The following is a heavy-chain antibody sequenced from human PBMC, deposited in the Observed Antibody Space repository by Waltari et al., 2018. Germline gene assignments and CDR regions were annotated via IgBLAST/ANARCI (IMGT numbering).Heavy chain of an antibody. D-gene: IGHD1-26*01. CDR3: VKDEWEAYFEF. V-gene: IGHV3-7*01. Sequence: EVQLVESGGGLVQLGGSLSLSCEASGFTVSSYWMSGVRQAPGKGLEFVANIKQDGSAKNHVDSVKGRFTISRDNARNIVYLQMNSLRDEDTAVYYCVKDEWEAYFEFWGQGTLVTVSS. CDR1: GFTVSSYW. CDR2: IKQDGSAK. J-gene: IGHJ4*02.